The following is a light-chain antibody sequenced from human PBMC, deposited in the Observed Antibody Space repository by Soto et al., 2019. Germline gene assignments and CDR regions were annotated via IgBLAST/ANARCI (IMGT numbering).Light chain of an antibody. CDR3: SSYTSSSTLV. V-gene: IGLV2-14*03. J-gene: IGLJ1*01. CDR2: DVS. CDR1: SSDVGGYDY. Sequence: QSVLTQPASVSGSPGQSITISCTGTSSDVGGYDYVSWYQHHPGKAPKLMIYDVSNRPSGVSNRFSGSKSGNTASLTISGLQAEDEADYYFSSYTSSSTLVFGTGTKLTVL.